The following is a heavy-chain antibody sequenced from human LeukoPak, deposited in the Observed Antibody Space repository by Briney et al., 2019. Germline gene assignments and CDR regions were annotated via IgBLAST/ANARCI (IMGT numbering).Heavy chain of an antibody. CDR3: AEDRTGNYVAWFDP. Sequence: GGPLRLSCAASGFTFSSYAMSWVRQAPGKGLEWVSSISSGGGSTYYADSVKGRFTISRDNSKNTLYLQMNSLRAEDAAVYYCAEDRTGNYVAWFDPWGQGTLVTVSS. J-gene: IGHJ5*02. V-gene: IGHV3-23*01. CDR2: ISSGGGST. CDR1: GFTFSSYA. D-gene: IGHD4-11*01.